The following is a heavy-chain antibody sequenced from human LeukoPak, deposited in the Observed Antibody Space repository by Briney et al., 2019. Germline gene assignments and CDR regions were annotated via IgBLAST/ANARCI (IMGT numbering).Heavy chain of an antibody. Sequence: GGSLRLSCAASGFTFISYPMSWVRRPPGKGVECVSAISSNGGGTFYADSVKGQFTISRDNSQNTLYLQMNSLRAEDTAIYYCAKHYGSGTYYNYLDYWGQGTLVTVSS. V-gene: IGHV3-23*01. D-gene: IGHD3-10*01. CDR3: AKHYGSGTYYNYLDY. CDR2: ISSNGGGT. CDR1: GFTFISYP. J-gene: IGHJ4*02.